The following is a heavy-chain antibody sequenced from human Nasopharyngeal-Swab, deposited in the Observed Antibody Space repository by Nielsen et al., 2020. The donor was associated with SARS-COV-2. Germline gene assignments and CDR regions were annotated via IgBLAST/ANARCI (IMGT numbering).Heavy chain of an antibody. V-gene: IGHV1-2*06. CDR3: ARETWHYGN. Sequence: ASVKVSCKASGYTFRDHYIHWVRQAPGQGLEWVGRINPDSGGRNYALRFQGRVTMTTDTAITTVYMELSSLTSDDTAVYYCARETWHYGNWGQGTLVTVSS. CDR1: GYTFRDHY. D-gene: IGHD1-7*01. CDR2: INPDSGGR. J-gene: IGHJ4*02.